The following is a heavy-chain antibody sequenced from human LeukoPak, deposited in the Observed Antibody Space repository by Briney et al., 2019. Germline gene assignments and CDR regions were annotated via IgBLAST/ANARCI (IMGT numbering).Heavy chain of an antibody. CDR2: INHSGST. CDR3: GRDDPKVTAFGY. V-gene: IGHV4-34*01. J-gene: IGHJ4*02. CDR1: GGSFSGYY. Sequence: SETLSLTCAVYGGSFSGYYWSWIRQPPGKGLERIGEINHSGSTNYNQSLKSRVTVSVDTSKNQFSLKRSSVTAADTAVYYCGRDDPKVTAFGYWGQGTLFTVS. D-gene: IGHD4-11*01.